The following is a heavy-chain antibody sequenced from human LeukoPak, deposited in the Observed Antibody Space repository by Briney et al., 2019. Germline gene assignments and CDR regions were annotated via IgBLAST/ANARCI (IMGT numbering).Heavy chain of an antibody. V-gene: IGHV3-21*01. Sequence: PGGSLRLSCAASGFTFDDYAMHWVRQAPGKGLEWVSGISSSSSYIYNADSVKGRFTISGDNAKNSLYLQMNSLRAEDTAVYYCAKGGSFYDYWGQGTLVTVSS. CDR2: ISSSSSYI. J-gene: IGHJ4*02. CDR1: GFTFDDYA. D-gene: IGHD1-26*01. CDR3: AKGGSFYDY.